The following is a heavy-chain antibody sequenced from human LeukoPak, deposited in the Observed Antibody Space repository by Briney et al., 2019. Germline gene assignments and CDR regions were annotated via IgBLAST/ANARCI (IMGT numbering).Heavy chain of an antibody. Sequence: GGSLRLSCTASGFTFGDYAMSWFRQAPGKGLEWVGFIRSKAYGGTTEYAASVKGRFTISRDDSKSIAYLQMNSLKTEDTAVYYCARAAMGPSTPEFDYWGQGTLVTVSS. CDR3: ARAAMGPSTPEFDY. CDR2: IRSKAYGGTT. J-gene: IGHJ4*02. V-gene: IGHV3-49*03. CDR1: GFTFGDYA. D-gene: IGHD5-18*01.